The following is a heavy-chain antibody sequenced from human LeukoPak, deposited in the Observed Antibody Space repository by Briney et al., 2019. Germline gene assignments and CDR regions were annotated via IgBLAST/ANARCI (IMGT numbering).Heavy chain of an antibody. D-gene: IGHD2-21*02. Sequence: GGSLRLSCAASGFTFSSYSMNWVRQAPGKGLEWVSSISSSSSYIYYADSVRGRFTISRDNAKNSLYLQMNSLRAEDTAVYYCARGRQCGGDCYSLPPGYWGQGTLVTVSS. V-gene: IGHV3-21*01. CDR2: ISSSSSYI. CDR3: ARGRQCGGDCYSLPPGY. CDR1: GFTFSSYS. J-gene: IGHJ4*02.